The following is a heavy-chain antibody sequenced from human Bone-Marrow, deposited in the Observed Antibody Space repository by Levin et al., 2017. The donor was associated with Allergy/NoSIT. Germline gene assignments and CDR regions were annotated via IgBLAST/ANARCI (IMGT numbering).Heavy chain of an antibody. D-gene: IGHD3-10*01. Sequence: GGSLRLSCAASKFRFGRYAMHWVRQAPGKGLEWVSGITGSGGDTYYADSVKGRFTISRDNSKKMLYLQMNSLRAEDTAIYYCACSYSDDSDYYAAFDIWGQGTLVTVAS. J-gene: IGHJ3*02. CDR3: ACSYSDDSDYYAAFDI. V-gene: IGHV3-23*01. CDR2: ITGSGGDT. CDR1: KFRFGRYA.